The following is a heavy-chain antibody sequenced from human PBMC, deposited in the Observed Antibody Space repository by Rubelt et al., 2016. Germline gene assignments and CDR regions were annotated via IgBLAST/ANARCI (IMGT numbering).Heavy chain of an antibody. V-gene: IGHV3-72*01. J-gene: IGHJ4*02. CDR1: GFTFSDHY. CDR3: ASIDY. Sequence: EVQLVESGGGLVQPGGSLRLSCAASGFTFSDHYMDWVRQAPGKGLEWVGRTRNKANSYTTEYAASVKGGFTIAGGTAQNTLYLQMTSLRAEDTAVYYCASIDYWGQGTLVTVSS. CDR2: TRNKANSYTT.